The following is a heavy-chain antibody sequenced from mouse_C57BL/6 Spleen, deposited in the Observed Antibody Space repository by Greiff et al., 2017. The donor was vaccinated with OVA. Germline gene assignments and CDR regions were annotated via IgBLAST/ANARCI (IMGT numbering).Heavy chain of an antibody. CDR2: INPNNGGT. CDR1: GYTFTDYY. V-gene: IGHV1-26*01. Sequence: EVQLQQSGPELVKPGASVKISCKASGYTFTDYYMNWVKQSHGKSLEWIGDINPNNGGTSYNQKFKGKATLTVDKSSSTAYMELRSLTSEDSAVYYWARGGKNYYDYEGAMDYWGQGTSVTVSS. D-gene: IGHD2-4*01. CDR3: ARGGKNYYDYEGAMDY. J-gene: IGHJ4*01.